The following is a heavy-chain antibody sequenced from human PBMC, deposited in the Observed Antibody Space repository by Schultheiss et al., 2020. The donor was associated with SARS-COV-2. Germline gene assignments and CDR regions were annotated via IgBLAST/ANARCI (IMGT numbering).Heavy chain of an antibody. CDR3: ARGDYLFDY. V-gene: IGHV3-30*12. CDR1: GFSFNNYG. CDR2: ISYDGSNK. Sequence: GGSLRLSCAASGFSFNNYGMYWVRQAPGKGLEWVAIISYDGSNKYYADSVKGRFTISRDNSKNTLYLQMNSLKTEDTAVYYCARGDYLFDYWGQGTLVTVSS. D-gene: IGHD4-17*01. J-gene: IGHJ4*02.